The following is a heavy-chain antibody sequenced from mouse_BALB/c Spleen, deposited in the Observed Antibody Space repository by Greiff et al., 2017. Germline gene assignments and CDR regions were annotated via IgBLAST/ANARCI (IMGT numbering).Heavy chain of an antibody. CDR1: RYSITSGYY. D-gene: IGHD2-14*01. Sequence: ESGPGLVKPSQSLSLTCSVTRYSITSGYYWNWIRQFPGNKLEWMGYISYDGSNNYNPSLKNRISITRDTSKNQFFLKLNSVTTEDTATYYCANYYRYDGFAYWGQGTLVTVSA. CDR2: ISYDGSN. V-gene: IGHV3-6*02. J-gene: IGHJ3*01. CDR3: ANYYRYDGFAY.